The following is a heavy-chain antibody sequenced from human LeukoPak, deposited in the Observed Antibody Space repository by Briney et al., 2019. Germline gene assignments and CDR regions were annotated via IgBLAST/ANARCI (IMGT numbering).Heavy chain of an antibody. CDR2: LYSGGTV. V-gene: IGHV3-53*01. J-gene: IGHJ4*02. D-gene: IGHD3-22*01. CDR3: ARANSYDSSTMWYFDY. CDR1: GFTVSSNY. Sequence: PGGSLRLSCAASGFTVSSNYMALVRQAPGKGPEWVSVLYSGGTVYYADSVKGRFTISRDNSKNTLHLQMNTLRAEDTAVYYCARANSYDSSTMWYFDYWGQGTLVTVSS.